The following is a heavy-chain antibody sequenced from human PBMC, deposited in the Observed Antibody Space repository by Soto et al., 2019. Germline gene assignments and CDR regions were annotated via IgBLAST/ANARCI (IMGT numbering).Heavy chain of an antibody. CDR3: ARSPRSSPYFDY. J-gene: IGHJ4*02. CDR2: IYPGDHET. V-gene: IGHV5-51*01. D-gene: IGHD6-13*01. Sequence: ESLKISCQCSGYTFSNFWIGWVRQLPGKGLEWMGIIYPGDHETRYSPSFHGKVTISADKSINTDYLQWNSLEASDTAFYFCARSPRSSPYFDYWGQGAPVTAS. CDR1: GYTFSNFW.